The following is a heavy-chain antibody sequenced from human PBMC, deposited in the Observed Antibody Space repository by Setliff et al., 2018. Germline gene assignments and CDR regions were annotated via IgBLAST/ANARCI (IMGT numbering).Heavy chain of an antibody. J-gene: IGHJ3*02. CDR2: FYYIGST. CDR3: ASRSGVVEDPPRQVILDDGFDI. V-gene: IGHV4-39*01. D-gene: IGHD2-15*01. CDR1: GNSISTTNYY. Sequence: SETLSLTCSVSGNSISTTNYYWGWIRQPPGKGLEWIGSFYYIGSTYYNASLESRVTISADTSKNQFSLKVTSVTAADTAVYYCASRSGVVEDPPRQVILDDGFDIWGQGTMVTVSS.